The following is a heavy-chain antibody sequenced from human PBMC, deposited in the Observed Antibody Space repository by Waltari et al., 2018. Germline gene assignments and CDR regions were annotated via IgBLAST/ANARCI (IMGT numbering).Heavy chain of an antibody. CDR2: IYYSGST. Sequence: QLQLQESGPGLVKPSETLSLTCTVSGCSISSSSYYWGWIRQPPGKGLEWIGCIYYSGSTYYNPPLKSRFVISVDTSKNQFALKLGSVTAADTAVYYCARNIAAGTGIGYWGHGTLVTVSS. CDR1: GCSISSSSYY. CDR3: ARNIAAGTGIGY. D-gene: IGHD6-13*01. J-gene: IGHJ4*01. V-gene: IGHV4-39*01.